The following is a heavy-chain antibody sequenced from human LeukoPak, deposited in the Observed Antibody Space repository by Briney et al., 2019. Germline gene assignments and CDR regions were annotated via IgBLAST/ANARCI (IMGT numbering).Heavy chain of an antibody. D-gene: IGHD3-3*01. J-gene: IGHJ5*02. V-gene: IGHV1-69*13. CDR2: IIPIFGTA. CDR3: ARDRFSALTYDFWSGYYRWFDP. CDR1: GGTFSSYA. Sequence: SVKVSCKASGGTFSSYAISWVRQAPGQGLEWMGGIIPIFGTANYAQKFQGRVTITADESTSTAYMELSSLRSEDTAVYYRARDRFSALTYDFWSGYYRWFDPSGQGTLVTVCS.